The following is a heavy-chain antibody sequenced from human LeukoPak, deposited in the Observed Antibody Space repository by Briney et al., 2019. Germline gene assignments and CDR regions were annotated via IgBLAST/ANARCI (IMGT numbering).Heavy chain of an antibody. J-gene: IGHJ4*02. CDR1: GYAFVGYY. Sequence: ASVKVSCKASGYAFVGYYLHWVRQAPGQGLEWMAWIDPYTGNTHYAQKFQGRITVTRDTSVSTTYLELSWLTSDDTARYYCAREYSASEHWGQGTLVTVSS. D-gene: IGHD5-12*01. CDR2: IDPYTGNT. CDR3: AREYSASEH. V-gene: IGHV1-2*02.